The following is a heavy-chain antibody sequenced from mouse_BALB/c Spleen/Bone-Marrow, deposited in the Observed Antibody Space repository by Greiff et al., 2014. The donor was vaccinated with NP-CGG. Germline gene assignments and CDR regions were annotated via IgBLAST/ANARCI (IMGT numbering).Heavy chain of an antibody. J-gene: IGHJ4*01. CDR1: GFTFSSFG. Sequence: VQLKESGGGLVQPGGPRKLSCAASGFTFSSFGMHWVRQAPEKGLEWVAYISSGSSTIYYADTMKGRFTISRDNPKNTLFLQMASLRSEDTAMYYCTRSGTLGSMDYWGQGTSVTVSS. D-gene: IGHD3-3*01. V-gene: IGHV5-17*02. CDR2: ISSGSSTI. CDR3: TRSGTLGSMDY.